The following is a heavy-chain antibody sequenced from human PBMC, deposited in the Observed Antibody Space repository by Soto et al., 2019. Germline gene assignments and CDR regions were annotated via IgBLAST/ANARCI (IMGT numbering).Heavy chain of an antibody. CDR2: IGTSSSYI. Sequence: VGLLRVSCAYSGGTCSGYTMNWVRPAPGRGLEWVSSIGTSSSYIYYADSVKGRFTISRDNAKNSLFLQMNSLRADDTAVYYCARDSVRDYLYYYSGMAGWVHGTKVTVSS. CDR1: GGTCSGYT. V-gene: IGHV3-21*01. J-gene: IGHJ6*02. CDR3: ARDSVRDYLYYYSGMAG. D-gene: IGHD4-17*01.